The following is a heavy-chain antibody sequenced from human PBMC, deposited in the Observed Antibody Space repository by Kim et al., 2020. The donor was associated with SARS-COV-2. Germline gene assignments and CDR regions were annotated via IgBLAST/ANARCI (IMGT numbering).Heavy chain of an antibody. Sequence: SLKSRVTISVDTSKTQFSLKLSSDTAADTAVYYCARQGMIAAAGSNWFDPWGQGTLVTVSS. D-gene: IGHD6-13*01. CDR3: ARQGMIAAAGSNWFDP. V-gene: IGHV4-39*01. J-gene: IGHJ5*02.